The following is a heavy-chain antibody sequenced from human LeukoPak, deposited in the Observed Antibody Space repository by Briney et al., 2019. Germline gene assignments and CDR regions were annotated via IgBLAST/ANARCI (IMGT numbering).Heavy chain of an antibody. D-gene: IGHD3-3*01. CDR3: AREVRRNPSILCDFLSGYPDYYYYYGIDV. Sequence: GASVKVSCKASGYTFTSYDINWVRQATGQGLEWMGWMNPNSGNTGYAQKFQGRVTMTRNTSISTAYMELSSLRSEDTAVYYCAREVRRNPSILCDFLSGYPDYYYYYGIDVWGQGTTVTVSS. CDR1: GYTFTSYD. CDR2: MNPNSGNT. J-gene: IGHJ6*02. V-gene: IGHV1-8*01.